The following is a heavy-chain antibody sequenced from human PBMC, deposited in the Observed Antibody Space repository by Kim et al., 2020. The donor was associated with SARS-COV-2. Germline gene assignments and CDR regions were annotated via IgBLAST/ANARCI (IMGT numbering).Heavy chain of an antibody. Sequence: SETLSLTCTVSGGSVSSGSYYWSWIRQPPGKGLEWIGYIYYSGSTNYNPSLKSRVTISVDTSKNQFSLKLSSVTAADTAVYYCAATYCSSTSCYGPFDYWGQGTLVTVSS. D-gene: IGHD2-2*01. V-gene: IGHV4-61*01. CDR1: GGSVSSGSYY. J-gene: IGHJ4*02. CDR2: IYYSGST. CDR3: AATYCSSTSCYGPFDY.